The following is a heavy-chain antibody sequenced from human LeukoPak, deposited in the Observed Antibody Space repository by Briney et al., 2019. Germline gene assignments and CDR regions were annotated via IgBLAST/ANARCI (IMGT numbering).Heavy chain of an antibody. CDR3: ARFRYSNYFDY. J-gene: IGHJ4*02. CDR2: INHSGST. D-gene: IGHD4-4*01. Sequence: PSETLSLTCTVSGGSISSYYWSWIRQPPGKGLEWIGEINHSGSTNYNPSLKSRVTISVDTSKNQFSLKLSSVTAADTAVYYCARFRYSNYFDYWGQGTLVTVSS. CDR1: GGSISSYY. V-gene: IGHV4-34*01.